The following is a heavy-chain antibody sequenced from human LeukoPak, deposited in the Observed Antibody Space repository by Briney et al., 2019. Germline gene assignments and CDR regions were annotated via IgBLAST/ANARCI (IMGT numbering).Heavy chain of an antibody. CDR2: IYPGDSDT. V-gene: IGHV5-51*01. CDR1: GYTFTSFF. D-gene: IGHD2-2*01. J-gene: IGHJ4*02. Sequence: GESLKISCKASGYTFTSFFIGWVRQMPGKGLEWMGIIYPGDSDTRYSPSFQGQVTISVDKSVSAAYLQWSSLKASDTAMYYCASPPTRECSSISCPLSYWGQGTLVTVSS. CDR3: ASPPTRECSSISCPLSY.